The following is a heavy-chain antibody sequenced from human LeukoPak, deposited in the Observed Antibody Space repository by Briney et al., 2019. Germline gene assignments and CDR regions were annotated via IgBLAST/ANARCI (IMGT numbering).Heavy chain of an antibody. J-gene: IGHJ5*02. CDR3: AKDRQWLVTNWFDP. V-gene: IGHV3-23*01. Sequence: PGRSLRLSCAVSGFTFSSYAMSWVRQAPGKGLEWVSAISGSGGSTYYADSVKGRFTISRDNSKNTLYLQMNSLRAEDTAVYYCAKDRQWLVTNWFDPWGQGTLVTVSS. CDR2: ISGSGGST. CDR1: GFTFSSYA. D-gene: IGHD6-19*01.